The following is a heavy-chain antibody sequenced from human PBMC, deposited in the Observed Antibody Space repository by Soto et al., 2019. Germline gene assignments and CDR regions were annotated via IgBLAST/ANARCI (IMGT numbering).Heavy chain of an antibody. CDR3: ARVRSYSYGQGYGMDV. D-gene: IGHD5-18*01. V-gene: IGHV3-21*01. J-gene: IGHJ6*02. Sequence: EVQLVESGGGLVKPGGSLRLSCAASGFTFSTYSMNWVRQAPGKGLEWVSSISSSRGYIYYADSVKGRFTISREDAKNSLSLQMNSLRAEDTAVYYCARVRSYSYGQGYGMDVWGQGTTVTVSS. CDR2: ISSSRGYI. CDR1: GFTFSTYS.